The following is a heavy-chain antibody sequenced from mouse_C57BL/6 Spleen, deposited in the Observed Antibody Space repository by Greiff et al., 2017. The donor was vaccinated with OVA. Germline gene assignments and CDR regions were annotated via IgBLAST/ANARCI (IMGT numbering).Heavy chain of an antibody. CDR3: ALITTVGGYAMDY. J-gene: IGHJ4*01. CDR1: GYTFTSYT. Sequence: VQGVESGAELARPGASVKMSCKASGYTFTSYTMHWVKQRPGQGLEWIGYINPSSGYTKYNQKFKDKATLTADKSSSTAYLQLSSLTSEDSAVYYCALITTVGGYAMDYWGQGTSVTVSS. CDR2: INPSSGYT. D-gene: IGHD1-1*01. V-gene: IGHV1-4*01.